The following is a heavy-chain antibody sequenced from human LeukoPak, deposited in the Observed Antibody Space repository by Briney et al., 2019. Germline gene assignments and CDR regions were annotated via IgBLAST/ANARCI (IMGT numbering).Heavy chain of an antibody. J-gene: IGHJ5*02. CDR1: GGTFSSYA. D-gene: IGHD6-19*01. CDR3: ASVLSGIAVAGSFDP. Sequence: SVKVSCKASGGTFSSYAISWVRQAPGQGLEWMGRIIPILGIANYAQKFQGRVTITADKSTSTAYMELSSLRAGDTAGYYCASVLSGIAVAGSFDPWGQGTLVTVSS. CDR2: IIPILGIA. V-gene: IGHV1-69*04.